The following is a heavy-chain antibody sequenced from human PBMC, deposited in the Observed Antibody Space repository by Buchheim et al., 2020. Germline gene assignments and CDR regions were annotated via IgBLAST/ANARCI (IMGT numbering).Heavy chain of an antibody. CDR2: ISYDGSNK. CDR3: ARDREYGDQRFDY. Sequence: QVQLVESGGGVVQPGRSLRLSCAASGFTFSSYAMHWVRQAPGKGLEWVAVISYDGSNKYYADSVKGRFTISRDNSKNTLYLQMNSLRAEDTAVYYCARDREYGDQRFDYWGQGTL. D-gene: IGHD4-17*01. CDR1: GFTFSSYA. V-gene: IGHV3-30-3*01. J-gene: IGHJ4*02.